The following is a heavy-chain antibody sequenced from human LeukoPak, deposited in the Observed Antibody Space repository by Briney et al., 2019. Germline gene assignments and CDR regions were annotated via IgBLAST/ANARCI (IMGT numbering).Heavy chain of an antibody. Sequence: ESGPTLVNPTQTLTLTCTFSGFSLSTSGVGVGWIRQPPGKALEWLAVIYWNDNKLYSPSLKSRLTITKDTSNNQVVLTMTNRDPVDTATYYCAHYGDYRFLYYFDYWGQGTLVTVSP. CDR1: GFSLSTSGVG. D-gene: IGHD4-17*01. CDR3: AHYGDYRFLYYFDY. CDR2: IYWNDNK. J-gene: IGHJ4*02. V-gene: IGHV2-5*01.